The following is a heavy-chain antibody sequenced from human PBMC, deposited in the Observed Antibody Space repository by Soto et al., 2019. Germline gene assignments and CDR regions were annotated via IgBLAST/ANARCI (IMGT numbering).Heavy chain of an antibody. V-gene: IGHV4-59*08. Sequence: SETLSLTCTVLCISINSYYWSWIPQPPGKGLEWIGYIYYSGSTNYNPSLKSRVTISVDTSKNQFSLKLSSVTAADTAVYYCARLIGSSEPYSYYYMDVWGKGTTVT. D-gene: IGHD6-13*01. J-gene: IGHJ6*03. CDR2: IYYSGST. CDR1: CISINSYY. CDR3: ARLIGSSEPYSYYYMDV.